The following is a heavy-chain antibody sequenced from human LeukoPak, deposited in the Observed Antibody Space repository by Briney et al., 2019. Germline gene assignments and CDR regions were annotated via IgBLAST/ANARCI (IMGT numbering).Heavy chain of an antibody. Sequence: SETLSLTCAVYGGSFSGYYWSWIRQPPGKGLEWIGEINHSGSTNYNPSLKSRVTISVDTSKDQFSLKLSSVTAADTAVYYCARIPVYSSSWYSYYYYGMDVWGQGTTVTVSS. CDR2: INHSGST. D-gene: IGHD6-13*01. CDR3: ARIPVYSSSWYSYYYYGMDV. V-gene: IGHV4-34*01. CDR1: GGSFSGYY. J-gene: IGHJ6*02.